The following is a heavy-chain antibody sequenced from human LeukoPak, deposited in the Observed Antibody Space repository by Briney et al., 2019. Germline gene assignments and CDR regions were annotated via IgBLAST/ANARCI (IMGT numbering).Heavy chain of an antibody. D-gene: IGHD3-22*01. CDR2: ISSGSTYK. J-gene: IGHJ4*02. Sequence: GGSLRLSCAVSEFTFSNYSMNWVRQAPGKGLEWVSIISSGSTYKYYADSVKGRFTISRDSAKNSLYLQMNSLRDEDTAVYYCARGGDDRSGTFDYWGQGTLVTVSS. V-gene: IGHV3-21*01. CDR1: EFTFSNYS. CDR3: ARGGDDRSGTFDY.